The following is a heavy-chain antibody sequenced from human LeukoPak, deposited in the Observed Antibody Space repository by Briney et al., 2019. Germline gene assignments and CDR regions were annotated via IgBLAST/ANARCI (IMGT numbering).Heavy chain of an antibody. V-gene: IGHV7-4-1*02. D-gene: IGHD2-21*02. Sequence: ASVKVSCKASGYTFTNYAMNWVRQAPGQGLEWMGWINTNTGNPTYAQGFTGRFVFSLDTSVSTAYLQISGLKAEDTAVYYCARTVQLYTGAWYSHYSDYWGQGTLVSVSS. CDR2: INTNTGNP. J-gene: IGHJ4*02. CDR3: ARTVQLYTGAWYSHYSDY. CDR1: GYTFTNYA.